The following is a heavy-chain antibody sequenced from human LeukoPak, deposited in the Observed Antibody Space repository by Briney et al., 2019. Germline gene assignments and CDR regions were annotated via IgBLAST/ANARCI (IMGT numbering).Heavy chain of an antibody. CDR2: IYPGDSDT. CDR1: GYSFTSYW. D-gene: IGHD4-17*01. Sequence: GESLKISCKGSGYSFTSYWIGWVRQMPGKGLEWMGIIYPGDSDTRYSPSCQGQVTISADKSISTAYLQWRSLKASDNAMYYCASLQGRRYNWFDPWGQGTLVTVSS. V-gene: IGHV5-51*01. J-gene: IGHJ5*02. CDR3: ASLQGRRYNWFDP.